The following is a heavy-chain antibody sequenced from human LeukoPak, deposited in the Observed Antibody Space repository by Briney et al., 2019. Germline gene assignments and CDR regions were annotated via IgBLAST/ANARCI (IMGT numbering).Heavy chain of an antibody. Sequence: SETLSLTCAVYGGSFSGYYWSWIRQPPGKGLEWIGEINHSGSTNYNPSLKSRVTISVDTSKNQSSLKLSSVTAADTAVYYCARGRTTMVRGVIINPFDYWGQGTLVTVSS. J-gene: IGHJ4*02. CDR3: ARGRTTMVRGVIINPFDY. CDR1: GGSFSGYY. D-gene: IGHD3-10*01. V-gene: IGHV4-34*01. CDR2: INHSGST.